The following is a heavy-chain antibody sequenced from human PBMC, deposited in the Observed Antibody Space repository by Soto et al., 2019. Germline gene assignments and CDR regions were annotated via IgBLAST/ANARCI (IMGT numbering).Heavy chain of an antibody. CDR1: GGTFNTYA. V-gene: IGHV1-69*19. CDR2: ISPMFGAA. D-gene: IGHD3-10*01. J-gene: IGHJ4*02. CDR3: AREVQVHTPAFVY. Sequence: QVQLVQSGAVMKKPGSSVKVSCQSSGGTFNTYAMNWVRQAPGQGPEWMGDISPMFGAANYAPKFRGRVTITADESTGTSYMQLSSLTSEDTALYFCAREVQVHTPAFVYWGQGTLVTVSS.